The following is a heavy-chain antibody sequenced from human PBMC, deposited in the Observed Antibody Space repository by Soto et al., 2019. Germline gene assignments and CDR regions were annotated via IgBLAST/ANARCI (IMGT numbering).Heavy chain of an antibody. CDR1: GGTISSGGYF. D-gene: IGHD5-12*01. CDR2: IYYTGST. CDR3: ATVKATLYRHYYFNY. Sequence: PSETLSLTCSVSGGTISSGGYFWNWIRQPPGKGLEWIGYIYYTGSTYYSPSLKSRASMSLDTSRNQFSLRLSSLTAADTAVYFWATVKATLYRHYYFNYWGQGTPVSDSS. V-gene: IGHV4-30-4*01. J-gene: IGHJ4*02.